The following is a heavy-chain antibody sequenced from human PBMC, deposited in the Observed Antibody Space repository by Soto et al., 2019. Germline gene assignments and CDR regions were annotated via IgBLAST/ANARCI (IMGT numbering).Heavy chain of an antibody. V-gene: IGHV1-2*04. D-gene: IGHD4-17*01. CDR1: GYTFTGYY. CDR3: AREHDYGDYGGSFDY. J-gene: IGHJ4*02. Sequence: QVQLVQSGAEVKKPGASVKVSCKASGYTFTGYYMHWVRQAPGQGLEWMGWINPNSGGTNYAQKFQGWVTMTRDTSISTAYMDLSRLRSDDTAVYYCAREHDYGDYGGSFDYWGQGTLVTVSS. CDR2: INPNSGGT.